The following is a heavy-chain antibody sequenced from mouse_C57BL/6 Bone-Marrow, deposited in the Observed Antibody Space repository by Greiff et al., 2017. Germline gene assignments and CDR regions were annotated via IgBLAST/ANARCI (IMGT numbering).Heavy chain of an antibody. D-gene: IGHD2-1*01. J-gene: IGHJ2*01. CDR3: ARGGNYGGYYFDY. V-gene: IGHV1-47*01. Sequence: VQLQQSGAELVKPGASVKMSCTASGYTFTTYPLEWMKQNHGKSLEWIGNFHPYNDDTKYNEKFKGKATLTVEKSSSTVYLELSRLTSDDSAVYYCARGGNYGGYYFDYWGQGTTLTVSS. CDR1: GYTFTTYP. CDR2: FHPYNDDT.